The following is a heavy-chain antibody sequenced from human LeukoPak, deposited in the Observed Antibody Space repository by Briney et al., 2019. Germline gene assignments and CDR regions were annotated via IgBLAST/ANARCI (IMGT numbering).Heavy chain of an antibody. CDR2: LRYDGSNK. Sequence: GGSLRLSCAASGFTFSSYGMHWVRQAPGKGLEWVTFLRYDGSNKYYADSVKGRFTISRDNSKKTLYLQMNSLRAEDTAVYYCAKNGGYDSGYFDYWGQGTLVTVSS. J-gene: IGHJ4*02. CDR3: AKNGGYDSGYFDY. V-gene: IGHV3-30*02. CDR1: GFTFSSYG. D-gene: IGHD5-12*01.